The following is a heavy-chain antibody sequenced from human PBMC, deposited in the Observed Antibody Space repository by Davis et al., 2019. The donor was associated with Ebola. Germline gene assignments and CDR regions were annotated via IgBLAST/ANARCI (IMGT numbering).Heavy chain of an antibody. CDR3: VRDTYYYYNTMDV. V-gene: IGHV3-30*03. CDR1: GSTFSTIG. Sequence: GGSLRPSCAALGSTFSTIGMHWVRQAPRKGLELVALISYDGSNKYYADSVKGRFTISRDNSKNTLYLQMNSLRAEDTAVYYCVRDTYYYYNTMDVWGKGTAVTVSS. CDR2: ISYDGSNK. J-gene: IGHJ6*04.